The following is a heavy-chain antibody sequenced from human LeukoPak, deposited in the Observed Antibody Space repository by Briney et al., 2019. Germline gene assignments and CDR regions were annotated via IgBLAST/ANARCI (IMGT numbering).Heavy chain of an antibody. J-gene: IGHJ4*02. V-gene: IGHV1-2*02. CDR2: INPNSGGT. D-gene: IGHD3-16*02. Sequence: ASVKVSCKASGYTFTGYYMHWVRQAPGQGLEWMGWINPNSGGTNYSQKFQGRVTITRDTALSPAYMELSRLRYDDTAVYYCARDYDYVWGSYRYPARFAYWGQGTLVTVSS. CDR3: ARDYDYVWGSYRYPARFAY. CDR1: GYTFTGYY.